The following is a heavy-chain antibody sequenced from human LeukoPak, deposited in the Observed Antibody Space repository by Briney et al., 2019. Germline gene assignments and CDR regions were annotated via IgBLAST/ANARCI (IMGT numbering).Heavy chain of an antibody. J-gene: IGHJ4*02. D-gene: IGHD2-2*01. CDR1: GYTFTSYD. CDR3: AREHHQQFPFDY. CDR2: MNPKSGNT. V-gene: IGHV1-8*01. Sequence: ASVKVSCKASGYTFTSYDINWVRQATGQGLEWMGWMNPKSGNTGYAQRFQGRVTMTRNNSISTAYMELSSLRSEDTAMYYCAREHHQQFPFDYWGQGTLVTVSS.